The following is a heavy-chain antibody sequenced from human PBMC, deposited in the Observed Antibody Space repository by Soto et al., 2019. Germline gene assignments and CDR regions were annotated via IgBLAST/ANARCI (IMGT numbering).Heavy chain of an antibody. CDR3: ARGGFYYDSSGYYDPFDY. CDR1: GFTFSSYW. Sequence: PGGSLRLSCAASGFTFSSYWMHWVRQAPGKGLVWVSRINSDGSSTSYADSVKGRFTISRDNAKNTLYLQMDSLRAEDTAVYYCARGGFYYDSSGYYDPFDYWGQGTLGPVSS. J-gene: IGHJ4*02. V-gene: IGHV3-74*01. D-gene: IGHD3-22*01. CDR2: INSDGSST.